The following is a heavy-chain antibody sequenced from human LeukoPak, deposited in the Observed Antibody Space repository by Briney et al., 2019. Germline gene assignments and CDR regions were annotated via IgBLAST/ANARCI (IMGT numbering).Heavy chain of an antibody. V-gene: IGHV4-4*07. CDR2: TYTSGST. Sequence: SETLSLTCTVSGGSISSYYWSWIRQPAGKGLEWIGRTYTSGSTNYNPSLKSRVTMSVDTSKNQFSLKLSSVTAADTAVYYCARVQGFGSGRPTYYYYGMDVWGQGTTVTVSS. CDR1: GGSISSYY. D-gene: IGHD3-10*01. CDR3: ARVQGFGSGRPTYYYYGMDV. J-gene: IGHJ6*02.